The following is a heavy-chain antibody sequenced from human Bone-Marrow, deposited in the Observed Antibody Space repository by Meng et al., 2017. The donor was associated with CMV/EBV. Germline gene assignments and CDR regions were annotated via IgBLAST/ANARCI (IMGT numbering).Heavy chain of an antibody. CDR3: ARDQTDSPSSKDY. D-gene: IGHD6-6*01. CDR1: GGTFNYYA. CDR2: IIPILDIV. Sequence: AVKVSCKASGGTFNYYAINWVRQAPGQGLEWMGGIIPILDIVNYAQKFQGRVTITADTSSGTAYMELNSLRSEDTAVYYCARDQTDSPSSKDYWGQGTLDTVSS. J-gene: IGHJ4*02. V-gene: IGHV1-69*10.